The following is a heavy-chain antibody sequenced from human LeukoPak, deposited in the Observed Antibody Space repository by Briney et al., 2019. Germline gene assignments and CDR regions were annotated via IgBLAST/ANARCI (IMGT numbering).Heavy chain of an antibody. Sequence: ASVKVSCKASGYTFTSYGISWVRPAPGQGLEWMGWISAYNGNTNYAQKLQGRVTMTTDTSTSTAYMELRSLRPDDTAVYYCARDRGTYCSSTSCYPMGYWGQGTLVTVSS. D-gene: IGHD2-2*01. CDR3: ARDRGTYCSSTSCYPMGY. V-gene: IGHV1-18*04. J-gene: IGHJ4*02. CDR2: ISAYNGNT. CDR1: GYTFTSYG.